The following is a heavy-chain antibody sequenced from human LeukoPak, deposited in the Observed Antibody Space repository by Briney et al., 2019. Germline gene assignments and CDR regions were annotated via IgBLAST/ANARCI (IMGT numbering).Heavy chain of an antibody. V-gene: IGHV4-30-4*01. J-gene: IGHJ5*02. D-gene: IGHD6-13*01. CDR3: VREVKGYGSSWYQNWFDP. CDR1: GGSISSGDYY. Sequence: LSLTCAVSGGSISSGDYYWSWIRQPPGKGLEWIGYIYYSGSTYYNPSLKSRVTTSIDTSKNQFSLKMSSVTAADTAVYYCVREVKGYGSSWYQNWFDPWGQGTLVTVSS. CDR2: IYYSGST.